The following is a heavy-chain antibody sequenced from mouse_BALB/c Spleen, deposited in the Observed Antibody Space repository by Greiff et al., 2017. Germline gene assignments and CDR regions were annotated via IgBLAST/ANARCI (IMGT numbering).Heavy chain of an antibody. J-gene: IGHJ2*01. CDR3: ASYGNYCDY. D-gene: IGHD2-1*01. V-gene: IGHV3-6*02. Sequence: EVQLQESGPGLVKPSQSLSLTCSVTGYSITSGYYWNWIRQFPGNKLEWMGYISYDGSNNYNPSLKNRISITRDTSKNQFFLKLNSVTTEDTATYYCASYGNYCDYWGQGTTLTVSS. CDR2: ISYDGSN. CDR1: GYSITSGYY.